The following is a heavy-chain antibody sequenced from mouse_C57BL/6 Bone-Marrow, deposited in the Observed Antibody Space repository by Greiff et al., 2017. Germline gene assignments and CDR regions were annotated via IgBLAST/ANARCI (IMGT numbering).Heavy chain of an antibody. D-gene: IGHD1-1*01. CDR2: ISYDGSN. J-gene: IGHJ3*01. Sequence: EVKLQESGPGLVKPSQSLSLTCSVTGYSITSGYYWNWIRQFPGNKLEWMGYISYDGSNNYNPSLKNRISITRDTSKNQFFLKLNSVTTEDTATYYCARGSYGSRAWFAYGGQGTLVTVSA. CDR1: GYSITSGYY. V-gene: IGHV3-6*01. CDR3: ARGSYGSRAWFAY.